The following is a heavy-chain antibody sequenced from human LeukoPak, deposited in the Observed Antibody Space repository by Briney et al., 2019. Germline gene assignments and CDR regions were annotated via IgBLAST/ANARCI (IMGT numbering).Heavy chain of an antibody. Sequence: GGSLRLSCAASGFTVSSNYMSWVRQAPGKGLEWVSVIYSGGSTYYADSVKGRFTISRDNSKNTLYLQMNSLRAEDTAVYYCARDNAYCSGGSCYSINAFDIWGQGTMVTVSS. V-gene: IGHV3-53*01. D-gene: IGHD2-15*01. CDR1: GFTVSSNY. J-gene: IGHJ3*02. CDR2: IYSGGST. CDR3: ARDNAYCSGGSCYSINAFDI.